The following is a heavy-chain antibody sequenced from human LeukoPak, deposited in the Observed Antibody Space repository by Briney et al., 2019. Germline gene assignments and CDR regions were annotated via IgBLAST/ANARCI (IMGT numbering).Heavy chain of an antibody. V-gene: IGHV4-61*02. D-gene: IGHD7-27*01. CDR1: GGSISSGSYY. Sequence: SQTLSLTCTVSGGSISSGSYYWSWIRQPAGKGLEWIGRIYTSGSTNYNPSLKSRVTISVDTSKNQFSLKLSSVTAADTAVYYCARGPQTGDGEFDYWGQGTLVTVSS. CDR3: ARGPQTGDGEFDY. J-gene: IGHJ4*02. CDR2: IYTSGST.